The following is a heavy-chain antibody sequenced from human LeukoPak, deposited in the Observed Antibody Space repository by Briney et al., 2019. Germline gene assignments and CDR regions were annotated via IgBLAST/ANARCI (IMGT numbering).Heavy chain of an antibody. Sequence: ASVKVSCKVSGYTLTELSMHWVRQAPGKGLEWMGGFDPEDGETIYAQKFQGRVTMTRDTSISTAYMELSRLRSDDTAVYYCARDTVNYWFDPWGQGTLVTVSS. CDR2: FDPEDGET. V-gene: IGHV1-24*01. CDR3: ARDTVNYWFDP. CDR1: GYTLTELS. J-gene: IGHJ5*02. D-gene: IGHD4-11*01.